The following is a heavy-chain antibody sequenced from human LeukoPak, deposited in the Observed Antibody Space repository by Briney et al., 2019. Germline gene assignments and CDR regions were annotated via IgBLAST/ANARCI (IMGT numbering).Heavy chain of an antibody. CDR3: TRLYSNYHGRDPYYYYGMDV. CDR1: GFTFSGSA. CDR2: IRSKANSYVT. J-gene: IGHJ6*02. Sequence: GGSLRLSCAASGFTFSGSAMHWVRQASGKGLEWVGRIRSKANSYVTAYAASVKGRFTISRDDSKNTAYLQMNSLKTEDTAVYYCTRLYSNYHGRDPYYYYGMDVWGQGATVTVSS. D-gene: IGHD4-11*01. V-gene: IGHV3-73*01.